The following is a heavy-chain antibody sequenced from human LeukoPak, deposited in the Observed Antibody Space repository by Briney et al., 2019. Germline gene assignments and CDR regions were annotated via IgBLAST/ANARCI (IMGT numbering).Heavy chain of an antibody. D-gene: IGHD4-17*01. J-gene: IGHJ4*02. Sequence: GGSLRLSCAASGFTFSSYGMHWVRQAPGKGLEWVAFIRYDGSNKYYADPVKGRFTISRDNSKNTLYLQMNSLRAEDTAVYYCAKDLFSLGPSYLTTGTLDYWGQGTLVTVSS. CDR1: GFTFSSYG. CDR2: IRYDGSNK. V-gene: IGHV3-30*02. CDR3: AKDLFSLGPSYLTTGTLDY.